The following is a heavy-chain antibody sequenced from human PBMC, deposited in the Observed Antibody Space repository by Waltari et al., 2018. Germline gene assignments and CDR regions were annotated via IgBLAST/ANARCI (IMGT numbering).Heavy chain of an antibody. CDR3: ATYIGASVGTAAFDV. J-gene: IGHJ3*01. D-gene: IGHD5-12*01. V-gene: IGHV4-39*01. CDR1: GVPITSTSSY. CDR2: VSYSGTT. Sequence: QLQLQESGPRLVRPSETLSRICRVSGVPITSTSSYWAWIRQSPGQGLEWIGTVSYSGTTYISPSLKSRVSVSRDTSKNQVSLILGSVTAADMAVYYCATYIGASVGTAAFDVWGQGTMVTVSS.